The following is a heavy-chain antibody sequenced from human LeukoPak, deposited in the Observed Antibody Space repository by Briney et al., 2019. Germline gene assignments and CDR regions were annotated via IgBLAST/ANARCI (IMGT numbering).Heavy chain of an antibody. CDR1: GYIFTGYF. CDR2: INPNSGGT. CDR3: ARDLSSTSNWELDY. D-gene: IGHD1-26*01. Sequence: ASVKVSCKGSGYIFTGYFMHWVRQAPGQGPEWMGRINPNSGGTNYAQKFQDRVTMTRDTSISTAYMELSSLRSDDTAVYYCARDLSSTSNWELDYWAQGTLVTVSS. V-gene: IGHV1-2*06. J-gene: IGHJ4*02.